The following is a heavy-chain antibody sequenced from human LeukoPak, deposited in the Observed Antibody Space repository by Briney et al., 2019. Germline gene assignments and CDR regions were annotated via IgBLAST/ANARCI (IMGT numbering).Heavy chain of an antibody. CDR2: INPNSGGT. Sequence: ASVKVSCMASGYTFTGYYMHWVRQAPGQGLEGMGWINPNSGGTNYAQKFQGRVTMTRDTSISTAYMELRRLRSDDTAVYYCARDLWGYYDSSGYYYSYWFDPWGQGTLVTVSS. CDR3: ARDLWGYYDSSGYYYSYWFDP. D-gene: IGHD3-22*01. CDR1: GYTFTGYY. J-gene: IGHJ5*02. V-gene: IGHV1-2*02.